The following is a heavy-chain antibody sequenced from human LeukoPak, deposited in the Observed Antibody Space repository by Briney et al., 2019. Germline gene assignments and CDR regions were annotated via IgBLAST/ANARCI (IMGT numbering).Heavy chain of an antibody. CDR1: GFTFSSYS. D-gene: IGHD3-22*01. CDR3: VYYYDSSGYYLFDY. Sequence: PGGSLRLSCAASGFTFSSYSVNWVRQAPGKGLEWVSSISSSSSYIYYADSVKGRFTISRDNAKNSLYLQMNSLRAEDTAVYYCVYYYDSSGYYLFDYWGQGTLVTVSS. CDR2: ISSSSSYI. J-gene: IGHJ4*02. V-gene: IGHV3-21*01.